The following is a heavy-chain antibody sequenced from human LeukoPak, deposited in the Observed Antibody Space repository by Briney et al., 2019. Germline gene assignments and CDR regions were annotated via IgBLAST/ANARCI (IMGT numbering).Heavy chain of an antibody. CDR1: GFTFTSYS. CDR3: ARDLGSGWNFDY. CDR2: IWYDGSNK. J-gene: IGHJ4*02. V-gene: IGHV3-33*08. D-gene: IGHD6-19*01. Sequence: GGSLRLSCAASGFTFTSYSMNWVRQAPGKGLEWVAVIWYDGSNKYYADSVKGRFTISRDKSKNTLYLQMNSLRAEDTAVYYCARDLGSGWNFDYWGQGTLVTVSS.